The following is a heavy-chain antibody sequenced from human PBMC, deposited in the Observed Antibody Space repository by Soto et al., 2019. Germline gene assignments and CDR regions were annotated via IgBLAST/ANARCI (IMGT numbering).Heavy chain of an antibody. Sequence: QVQLVESGGGVVQPGRSLRLSCAASGFTFSSYGMHWVRQAPGKGLEWVAVIWYDGSNKYYADSVKGRFTISRDNSKNTLYLQMNSLRAEDTAVYYCARDKNPIDSQQWLVGWGQGTLVTVSS. J-gene: IGHJ4*02. CDR2: IWYDGSNK. CDR3: ARDKNPIDSQQWLVG. D-gene: IGHD6-19*01. CDR1: GFTFSSYG. V-gene: IGHV3-33*01.